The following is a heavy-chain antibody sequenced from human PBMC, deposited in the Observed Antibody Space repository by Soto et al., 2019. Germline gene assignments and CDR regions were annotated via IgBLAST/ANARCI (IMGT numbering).Heavy chain of an antibody. CDR2: INGGNGNT. V-gene: IGHV1-3*05. CDR3: ARDLGWLQFDY. CDR1: GYTFSSYA. J-gene: IGHJ4*02. D-gene: IGHD5-12*01. Sequence: QVQLVQSGAEEKKPGASVKVSCKASGYTFSSYAMDWVRQAPGQRLEWMGWINGGNGNTKYSQKFQGRVTISRDTSASTAYMELSSLRSEDTAVYYCARDLGWLQFDYWGQGTLVTVSS.